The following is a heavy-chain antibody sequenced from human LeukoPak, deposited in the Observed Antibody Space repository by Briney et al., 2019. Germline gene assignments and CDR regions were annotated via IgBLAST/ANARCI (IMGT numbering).Heavy chain of an antibody. CDR2: ISGSGGST. CDR1: GFTFSSYA. D-gene: IGHD3-22*01. V-gene: IGHV3-23*01. J-gene: IGHJ3*02. Sequence: PGGSLRLSCAASGFTFSSYAMMRVRQAPGEGLEWVSAISGSGGSTYYADSVKGRFTISRDNSKNTLYLQMNSLRAEDTAVYYCTKYRITMIVVGGAFDIWGQGTMVTVSS. CDR3: TKYRITMIVVGGAFDI.